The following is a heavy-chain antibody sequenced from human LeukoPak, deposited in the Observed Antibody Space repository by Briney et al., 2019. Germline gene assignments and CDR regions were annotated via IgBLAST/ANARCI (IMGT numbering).Heavy chain of an antibody. J-gene: IGHJ5*02. CDR1: GGTFSEYF. V-gene: IGHV1-69*04. CDR3: ARGEETTVTS. D-gene: IGHD4-17*01. CDR2: IIPILGIA. Sequence: ASVKVSCKASGGTFSEYFISWVRQAPGQGLEWMGRIIPILGIANYAQKFQGRVTITADKSTSTAYMELSSLRSEDTAVYYCARGEETTVTSWGQGTLVTVSS.